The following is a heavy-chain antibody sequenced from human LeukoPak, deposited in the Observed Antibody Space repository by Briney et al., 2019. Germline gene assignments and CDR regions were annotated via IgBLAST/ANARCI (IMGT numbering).Heavy chain of an antibody. CDR1: GFSLSNSW. CDR2: IKPDGSEK. CDR3: ARGWSMDF. Sequence: GESLRLSCVASGFSLSNSWMTWVRQAPGKGHECVANIKPDGSEKNYVDSVKGRFTVSRDDAKNSLYLQMSSLRVEDTAVYYCARGWSMDFWGQGTLVTVSS. D-gene: IGHD3-3*01. J-gene: IGHJ4*02. V-gene: IGHV3-7*02.